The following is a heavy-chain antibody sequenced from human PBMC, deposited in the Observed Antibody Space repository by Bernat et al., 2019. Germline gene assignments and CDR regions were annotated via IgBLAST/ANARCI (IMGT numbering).Heavy chain of an antibody. V-gene: IGHV3-15*07. Sequence: EVQLVGSGGGLVKPGGSLRLSCTASGFTFSNAWMNWVRQAPGKGLELVGLIKSKTDGGTADYAEPVKGRLTISRDDTKNTLYRQMNSLETADTAVYYCTTTCSSTSCYFFQLGVWGQGTTVTVSS. J-gene: IGHJ6*02. CDR2: IKSKTDGGTA. CDR3: TTTCSSTSCYFFQLGV. CDR1: GFTFSNAW. D-gene: IGHD2-2*01.